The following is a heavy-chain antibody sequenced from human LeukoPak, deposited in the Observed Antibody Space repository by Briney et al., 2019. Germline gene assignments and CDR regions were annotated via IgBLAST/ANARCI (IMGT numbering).Heavy chain of an antibody. CDR3: AKAPGGSLYGMDV. CDR2: ISYDGSNK. CDR1: GFTFSSYG. D-gene: IGHD3-16*01. Sequence: GGSLRLSCAASGFTFSSYGMHWVRQAPGKGLEWVAVISYDGSNKYYADSVKGRFTISRDNSKNTLYLQMNSLRAEDTAVYYCAKAPGGSLYGMDVWGQGTTVTVSS. V-gene: IGHV3-30*18. J-gene: IGHJ6*02.